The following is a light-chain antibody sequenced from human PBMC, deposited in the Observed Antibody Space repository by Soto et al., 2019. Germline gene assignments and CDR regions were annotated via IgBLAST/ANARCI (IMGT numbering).Light chain of an antibody. Sequence: QSVLTQPPSVSGAPGQRVPISCTGSSSNIGAGYDVHWYQQLPGPAPKLLIYGNSNRPSGVPDRFSGSKSGTSASLAITGLQAEDEADYYCQSYDSSLSGSKFCGGTKLTVL. V-gene: IGLV1-40*01. CDR1: SSNIGAGYD. CDR2: GNS. CDR3: QSYDSSLSGSK. J-gene: IGLJ2*01.